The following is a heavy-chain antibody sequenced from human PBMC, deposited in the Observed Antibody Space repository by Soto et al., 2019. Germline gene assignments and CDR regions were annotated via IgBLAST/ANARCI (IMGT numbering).Heavy chain of an antibody. D-gene: IGHD2-15*01. V-gene: IGHV1-69*02. CDR1: GGTFSSYT. CDR3: ASAKGYCSGGSCYSVFSY. Sequence: SVKVSCKASGGTFSSYTISWVRQAPGQGLEWMGRIIPILGIANYAQKFQGRVTITADKSTSTAYMELSSLRSEDTAVYYCASAKGYCSGGSCYSVFSYWGQGTLVTVSS. J-gene: IGHJ4*02. CDR2: IIPILGIA.